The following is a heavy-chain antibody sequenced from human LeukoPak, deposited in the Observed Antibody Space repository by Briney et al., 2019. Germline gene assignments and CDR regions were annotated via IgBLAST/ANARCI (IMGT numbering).Heavy chain of an antibody. CDR2: IFYSGST. CDR3: ARSSGSYTKFDY. V-gene: IGHV4-59*01. D-gene: IGHD1-26*01. Sequence: SETLPLTCSVSGGSIKSYYWSGIRQSPEKGLEWIGYIFYSGSTKYNPSLESRVTMSVDTSKNQFSLNLSSVTAADTAVYYCARSSGSYTKFDYWGQGTLVTVSS. J-gene: IGHJ4*02. CDR1: GGSIKSYY.